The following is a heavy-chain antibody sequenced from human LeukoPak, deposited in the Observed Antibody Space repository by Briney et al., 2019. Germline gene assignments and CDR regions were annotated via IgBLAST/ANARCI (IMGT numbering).Heavy chain of an antibody. J-gene: IGHJ4*02. CDR2: ISWNSGSI. D-gene: IGHD6-19*01. CDR1: GFTFDDYG. CDR3: AKGHRIAVAGSFDY. V-gene: IGHV3-9*01. Sequence: GGSLRLSCAASGFTFDDYGMHWVRQAPGKGLEWVSGISWNSGSIGYADSVKGRFTISRDNAKNSLYLQMNSLRAEDTALYYCAKGHRIAVAGSFDYWGQGTLVTVSS.